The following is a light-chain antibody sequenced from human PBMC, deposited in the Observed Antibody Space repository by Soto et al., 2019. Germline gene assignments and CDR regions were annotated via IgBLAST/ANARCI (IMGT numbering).Light chain of an antibody. CDR1: PSNIGSNS. J-gene: IGLJ1*01. CDR3: ASWDDSLSGYV. Sequence: QSVLTQPPSASGTPGQRVTISCSGSPSNIGSNSVYWYQQLPGAAPKLLIYSNNQRPSGVPDRFSGSKSGTSASLAISGLRSEDEADYYCASWDDSLSGYVFGTGTKVTVL. V-gene: IGLV1-47*02. CDR2: SNN.